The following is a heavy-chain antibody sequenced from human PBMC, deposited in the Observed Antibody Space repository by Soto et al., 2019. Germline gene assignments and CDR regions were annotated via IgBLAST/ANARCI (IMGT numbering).Heavy chain of an antibody. V-gene: IGHV3-72*01. J-gene: IGHJ4*02. Sequence: AVSVKGRFTISRDDSKNSLYLQMNSLKTEDTAVYYCARTYYDFWSGYYFDYWGQGTLVTVSS. CDR3: ARTYYDFWSGYYFDY. D-gene: IGHD3-3*01.